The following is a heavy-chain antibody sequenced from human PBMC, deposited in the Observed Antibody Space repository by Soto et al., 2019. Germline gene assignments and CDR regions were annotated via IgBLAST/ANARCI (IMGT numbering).Heavy chain of an antibody. Sequence: SQTLSLTCAISGDSVSSNSAAWNWIRQSPSRGLEWLGRTYYRSKWYNDYAVSVKSRIIINPDTSKNQFSLQLKSVTPEDTAVYYCARDQVDTAMVYYYYGMDVWGQGTTVTVSS. CDR2: TYYRSKWYN. CDR3: ARDQVDTAMVYYYYGMDV. V-gene: IGHV6-1*01. J-gene: IGHJ6*02. D-gene: IGHD5-18*01. CDR1: GDSVSSNSAA.